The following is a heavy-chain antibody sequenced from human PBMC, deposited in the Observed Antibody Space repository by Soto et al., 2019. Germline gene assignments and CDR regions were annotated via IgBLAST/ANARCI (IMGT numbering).Heavy chain of an antibody. J-gene: IGHJ4*02. CDR2: VYYTGSSSTGCT. D-gene: IGHD3-10*02. Sequence: QLQESGPGLVKPSETLSLTCTVSGASVGDSTYQWGWVRQPPGRGLEWLGCVYYTGSSSTGCTYYTPSLRGRVAISVDTSKNQVSVRLSCLPAQDSDLYHCVRLAVGGYMFSFWGQGTQVTVSS. CDR3: VRLAVGGYMFSF. V-gene: IGHV4-39*01. CDR1: GASVGDSTYQ.